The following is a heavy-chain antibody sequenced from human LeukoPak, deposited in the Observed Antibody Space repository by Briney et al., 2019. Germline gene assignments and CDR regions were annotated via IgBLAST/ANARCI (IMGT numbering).Heavy chain of an antibody. V-gene: IGHV3-30*03. CDR3: ARDHRRWGAAHQWTRDY. CDR1: GFTFSSYG. Sequence: PGGSLRLSCAASGFTFSSYGMHWVRQAPGKGLEWVAVISYDGSNKYYADSVKGRFTISRDNAKNSLYLQMNSLRAEDTAVYYCARDHRRWGAAHQWTRDYWGQGTLVTVSS. J-gene: IGHJ4*02. CDR2: ISYDGSNK. D-gene: IGHD1-26*01.